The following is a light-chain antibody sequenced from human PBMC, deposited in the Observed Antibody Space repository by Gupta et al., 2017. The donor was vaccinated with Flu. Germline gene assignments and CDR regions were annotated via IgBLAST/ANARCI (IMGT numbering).Light chain of an antibody. V-gene: IGLV1-47*01. Sequence: ISCTGGRSNIGTNYVYCYQQLPGTAPKLPIYRIDHRPSGVPDRFSGSKSGTSASLAISGLRSEDEADYYCATWHETLNSPPKCVFGGGTKLNVL. J-gene: IGLJ3*02. CDR3: ATWHETLNSPPKCV. CDR2: RID. CDR1: RSNIGTNY.